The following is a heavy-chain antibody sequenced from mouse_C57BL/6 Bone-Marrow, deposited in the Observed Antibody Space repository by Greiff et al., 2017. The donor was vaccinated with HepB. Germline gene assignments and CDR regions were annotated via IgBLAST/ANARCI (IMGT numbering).Heavy chain of an antibody. Sequence: EVHLVESGGGLVKPGGSLKLSCAASGFTFSSYAMSWVRQTPEKRLEWVATSSDGGSYTYYPDNVKGRFTISRDNAKNNLYLQMSHLKSEDTAMYYCARERAYYSYYYAMDYWGQGTSVTVSS. CDR1: GFTFSSYA. CDR2: SSDGGSYT. J-gene: IGHJ4*01. CDR3: ARERAYYSYYYAMDY. D-gene: IGHD2-12*01. V-gene: IGHV5-4*01.